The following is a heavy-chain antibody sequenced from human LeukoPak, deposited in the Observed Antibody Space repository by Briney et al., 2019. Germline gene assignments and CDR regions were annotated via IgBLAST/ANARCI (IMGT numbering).Heavy chain of an antibody. J-gene: IGHJ4*02. CDR1: GYTFTAYY. CDR2: INPNSGGT. D-gene: IGHD2/OR15-2a*01. V-gene: IGHV1-2*02. Sequence: ASVKVSCKASGYTFTAYYVHWVRQAPGHGLEWMGWINPNSGGTNYAQKFQGRVTRPRDTSISTAYMELSRLRSDDTAVYYCARDKGLYLYYFDYWGQGTLVTVSS. CDR3: ARDKGLYLYYFDY.